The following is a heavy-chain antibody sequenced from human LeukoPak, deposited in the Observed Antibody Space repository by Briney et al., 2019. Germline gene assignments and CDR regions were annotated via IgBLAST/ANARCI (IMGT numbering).Heavy chain of an antibody. D-gene: IGHD6-19*01. Sequence: VASVTVSCKASGYTFTGYYMHWVRQAPGQGLEWMGWIDANRGVTNYAQKFQGRVTMTRDTSISTAYMELSRLRSDDTAVYYCARVNPRGIIAVAGTSPPYSLSYWGQGTLVT. V-gene: IGHV1-2*02. J-gene: IGHJ4*02. CDR3: ARVNPRGIIAVAGTSPPYSLSY. CDR1: GYTFTGYY. CDR2: IDANRGVT.